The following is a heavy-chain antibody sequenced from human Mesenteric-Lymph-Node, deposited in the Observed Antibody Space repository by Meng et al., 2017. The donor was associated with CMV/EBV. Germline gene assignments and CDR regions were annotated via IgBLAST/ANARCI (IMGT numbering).Heavy chain of an antibody. V-gene: IGHV1-2*02. J-gene: IGHJ4*02. CDR2: INPNSGGT. CDR1: GYTFTGYY. D-gene: IGHD6-19*01. Sequence: VSVKVSCKASGYTFTGYYMCWVRQAPGQGLEWMGWINPNSGGTNYAQKFQGRVTMTRDTSISTAYMELSSLISDDTAVYYCARSGAVAGHYYFDYWGQGTLVTVSS. CDR3: ARSGAVAGHYYFDY.